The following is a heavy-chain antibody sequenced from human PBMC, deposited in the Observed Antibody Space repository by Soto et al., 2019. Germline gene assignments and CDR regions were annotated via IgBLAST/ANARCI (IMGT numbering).Heavy chain of an antibody. CDR2: IKCDGSEK. CDR1: GFTFSSSW. Sequence: GGSLRLSCAASGFTFSSSWMHWVCQAPEKGLEWVADIKCDGSEKYYVDSVKGRLTISRDNAKNSLYLQVNSLRAEDMTVYYCVRGTDIVVVPAATAPGMDVWGQGTTVTVSS. CDR3: VRGTDIVVVPAATAPGMDV. V-gene: IGHV3-7*03. D-gene: IGHD2-2*01. J-gene: IGHJ6*02.